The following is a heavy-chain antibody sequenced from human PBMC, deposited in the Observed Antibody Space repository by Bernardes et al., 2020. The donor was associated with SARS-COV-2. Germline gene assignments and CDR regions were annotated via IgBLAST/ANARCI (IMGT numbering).Heavy chain of an antibody. CDR2: IKDDGSEK. CDR1: GFSFSSYW. V-gene: IGHV3-7*01. J-gene: IGHJ5*02. CDR3: AKGGYRYGS. D-gene: IGHD5-18*01. Sequence: GGSLRLSCAASGFSFSSYWMSWVRQAPGKGLEWVSNIKDDGSEKNYVDAEKGRFSISRDNDKNSLYLQMNSLRAEATAVYYCAKGGYRYGSWGPGPLVTVSS.